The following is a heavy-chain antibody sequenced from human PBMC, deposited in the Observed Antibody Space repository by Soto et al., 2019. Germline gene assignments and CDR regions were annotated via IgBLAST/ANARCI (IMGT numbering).Heavy chain of an antibody. J-gene: IGHJ4*02. Sequence: QITLKESGPPLVRPAQTLTLTCAFSGFSLTTTSMGVAWIRQPPGKALEWLALIYWDDDQRYSPSLNDRLTISKDTSRSRVVLTISNMNPEDTGTYFCAHAGDYDLLSLDHWGPGTLVTVSS. V-gene: IGHV2-5*02. CDR3: AHAGDYDLLSLDH. CDR1: GFSLTTTSMG. CDR2: IYWDDDQ. D-gene: IGHD4-17*01.